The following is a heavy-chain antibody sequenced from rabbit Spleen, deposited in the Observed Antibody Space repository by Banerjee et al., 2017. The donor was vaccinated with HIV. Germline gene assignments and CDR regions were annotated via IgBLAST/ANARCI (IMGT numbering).Heavy chain of an antibody. J-gene: IGHJ4*01. CDR3: ARDLVAIIGWNFNL. CDR2: ISTATGKT. D-gene: IGHD1-1*01. Sequence: QEQLEESGGGLVKPEGSLTLTCKASGFSFSDRDVMCWVRQAPGKGLEWIACISTATGKTVYASWAKGRIIMSRTSSTTVTLQMTSLTVADTATYFCARDLVAIIGWNFNLWGQGTLVTVS. V-gene: IGHV1S45*01. CDR1: GFSFSDRDV.